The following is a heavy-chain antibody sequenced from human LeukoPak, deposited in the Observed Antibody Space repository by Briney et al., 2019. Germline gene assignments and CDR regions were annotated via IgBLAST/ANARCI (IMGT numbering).Heavy chain of an antibody. V-gene: IGHV3-7*04. D-gene: IGHD4-17*01. CDR2: INQDGTEK. J-gene: IGHJ4*02. Sequence: GGSLRLSCGVSGFTFSSYWMSWVRQPPGTGLEWVANINQDGTEKYYVDSVKGRFTISRDNAKNSLYLQMNSLRAEDTAVYYCARAPPPTVTTVFFDYWGQGTLVTVSS. CDR3: ARAPPPTVTTVFFDY. CDR1: GFTFSSYW.